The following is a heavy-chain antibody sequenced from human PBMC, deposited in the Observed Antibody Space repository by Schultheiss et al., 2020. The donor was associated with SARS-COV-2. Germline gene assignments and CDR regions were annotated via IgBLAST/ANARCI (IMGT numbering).Heavy chain of an antibody. CDR3: GKEGSSWYYASGSSVDR. D-gene: IGHD3-10*01. J-gene: IGHJ5*02. Sequence: GGSLRLSCAASGFTFSSYWMHWVRQAPGKGLVWVSRTNSDGSTTSYADSVKGRFTISRDNSKNTLYLQMNSLTAEDTAVYYCGKEGSSWYYASGSSVDRWGQGTLVTVSS. CDR1: GFTFSSYW. CDR2: TNSDGSTT. V-gene: IGHV3-74*01.